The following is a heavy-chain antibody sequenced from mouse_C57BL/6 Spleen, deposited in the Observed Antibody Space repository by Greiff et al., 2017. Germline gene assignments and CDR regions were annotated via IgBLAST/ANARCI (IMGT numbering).Heavy chain of an antibody. CDR1: GYAFSSSW. J-gene: IGHJ4*01. CDR3: AREDYPYAMDY. D-gene: IGHD2-4*01. CDR2: IYPGDGDT. Sequence: QVQLQQSGPELVKPGASVKISCKASGYAFSSSWMNWVKQRPGKGLEWIGRIYPGDGDTNYNGKFKGKATLTADKSSSTAYMQLSSLTSEDSAVYLHAREDYPYAMDYWGQGTSVTVSS. V-gene: IGHV1-82*01.